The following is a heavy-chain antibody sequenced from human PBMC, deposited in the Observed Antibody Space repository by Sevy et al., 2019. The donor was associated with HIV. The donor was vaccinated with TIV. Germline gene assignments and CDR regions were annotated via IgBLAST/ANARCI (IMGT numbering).Heavy chain of an antibody. CDR2: IKSEFDGGAI. Sequence: GGSLRLSCTASGFTFSSAWMSWVRQAPGMGLEWVGRIKSEFDGGAIDYAAPVKGRFSISREDSKTTVYLQMNSLKTDDTAVYYCITDPAYRGYDEEVINYYFYGMDVWGQWTTVTVSS. CDR3: ITDPAYRGYDEEVINYYFYGMDV. CDR1: GFTFSSAW. J-gene: IGHJ6*02. V-gene: IGHV3-15*01. D-gene: IGHD5-12*01.